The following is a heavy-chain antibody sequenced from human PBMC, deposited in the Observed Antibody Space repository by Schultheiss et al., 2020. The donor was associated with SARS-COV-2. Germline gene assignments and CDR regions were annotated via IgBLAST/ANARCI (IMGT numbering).Heavy chain of an antibody. CDR1: GYTFTSYG. D-gene: IGHD6-13*01. Sequence: ASVKVSCKASGYTFTSYGISWVRQAPGQGLEWMGWISAYNGDTNYAQKFQGRVTMTTDTSTSTAYIEVRSLRSDDTAVYYCARDYWQQLVDYWGQGTLVTVSS. V-gene: IGHV1-18*01. J-gene: IGHJ4*02. CDR2: ISAYNGDT. CDR3: ARDYWQQLVDY.